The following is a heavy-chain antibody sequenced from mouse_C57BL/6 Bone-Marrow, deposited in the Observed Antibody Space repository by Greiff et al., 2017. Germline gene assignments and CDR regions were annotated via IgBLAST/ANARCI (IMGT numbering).Heavy chain of an antibody. CDR2: IYPRSGNT. V-gene: IGHV1-81*01. Sequence: QVQLQQSGAELVRPGASVTLSCTASGYTFTSYGISWVQQRPGQGLEWIGEIYPRSGNTYYYEKFKGQATLTADKSSSTTYMVLRSLTSEDSAVYYCARWSRVGCFAYWGQGTLVTVSA. CDR3: ARWSRVGCFAY. CDR1: GYTFTSYG. J-gene: IGHJ3*01. D-gene: IGHD1-1*01.